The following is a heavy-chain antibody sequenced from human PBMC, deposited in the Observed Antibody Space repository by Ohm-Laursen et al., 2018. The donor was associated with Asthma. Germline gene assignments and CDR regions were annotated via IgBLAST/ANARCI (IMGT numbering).Heavy chain of an antibody. D-gene: IGHD2-2*01. CDR3: ARGHIVVVPAARNYYYGMDV. V-gene: IGHV1-46*01. Sequence: SVKVSCKASGYTFTSYYMHWVRQAPGQGLEWMGIINPSGGSTSYAQKFQGRVTMTRDTSTSTVYMELSSLRSEDTAVYYCARGHIVVVPAARNYYYGMDVWGQGTTVTVSS. CDR1: GYTFTSYY. CDR2: INPSGGST. J-gene: IGHJ6*02.